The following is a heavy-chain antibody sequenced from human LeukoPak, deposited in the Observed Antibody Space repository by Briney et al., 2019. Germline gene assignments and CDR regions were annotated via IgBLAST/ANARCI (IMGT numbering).Heavy chain of an antibody. Sequence: GGSLRLSCAASAFTFSSYAMHWVRQAPGKGLEWVAAISYDETNKFYADSVKGRLTISRDNSKKTLFLQMNSLRAEDTALYYCARDYCSRTSCLGMDVWGRGTTVTVSS. D-gene: IGHD2-2*01. CDR3: ARDYCSRTSCLGMDV. J-gene: IGHJ6*02. CDR1: AFTFSSYA. CDR2: ISYDETNK. V-gene: IGHV3-30-3*01.